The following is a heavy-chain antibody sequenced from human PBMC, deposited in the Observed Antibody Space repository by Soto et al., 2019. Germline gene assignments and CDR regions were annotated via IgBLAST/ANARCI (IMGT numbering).Heavy chain of an antibody. V-gene: IGHV4-34*02. CDR3: ARGRTLRY. CDR1: GGSFSGYY. Sequence: QVQLQQWGAGLLKPSETLSLTCAVYGGSFSGYYWSWIRQSPGKGLEWIGEITHSGSTNYNSSLKSPVTISVDTSKTQFSLKLSSVTAADTAVYYCARGRTLRYWGQGTLVTVSS. J-gene: IGHJ4*02. CDR2: ITHSGST.